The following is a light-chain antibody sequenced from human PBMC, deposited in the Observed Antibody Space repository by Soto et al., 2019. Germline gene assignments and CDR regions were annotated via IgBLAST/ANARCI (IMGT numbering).Light chain of an antibody. J-gene: IGKJ4*01. Sequence: EIVLTQSPATLSLSPGERATLSCRASQSVSSYLAWYQQKPGQAPRLLSYDASNRATGGPARVSGSGSGTDFTLTISSLEPEDFAVYYCQQRSNWPLTFGGGTKVEIK. CDR3: QQRSNWPLT. CDR2: DAS. V-gene: IGKV3-11*01. CDR1: QSVSSY.